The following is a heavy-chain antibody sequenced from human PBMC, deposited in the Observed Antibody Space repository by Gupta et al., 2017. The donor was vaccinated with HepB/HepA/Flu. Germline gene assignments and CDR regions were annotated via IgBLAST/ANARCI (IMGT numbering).Heavy chain of an antibody. CDR2: ISGSGGNI. Sequence: EVHLLASGGGVTQPGGSLRLSWVASGFTSNSHAVSWVRQAPGKGLEWVSGISGSGGNIYYADSVKGRFTSSRDNSKNTLYLQMNRLRAGDTAVYYCAKEVGFDTSGKVTFEYWGQGTRVTGSA. J-gene: IGHJ4*02. V-gene: IGHV3-23*01. CDR3: AKEVGFDTSGKVTFEY. D-gene: IGHD3-22*01. CDR1: GFTSNSHA.